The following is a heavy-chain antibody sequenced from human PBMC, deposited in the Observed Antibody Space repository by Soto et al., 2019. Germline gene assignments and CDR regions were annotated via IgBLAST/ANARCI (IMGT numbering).Heavy chain of an antibody. CDR3: ARVGTRYSYGYHD. Sequence: QVQLVQSGTEVKRPGASVKVSCKTSGYTFTSCAMHWVRQAPGQRLEWMGWINGGNGNTRYSQKFQDRVTITRDTYASTAYMELSSLRSEDTAVYYCARVGTRYSYGYHDWGQGTLVTVSS. CDR1: GYTFTSCA. J-gene: IGHJ4*02. D-gene: IGHD5-18*01. CDR2: INGGNGNT. V-gene: IGHV1-3*01.